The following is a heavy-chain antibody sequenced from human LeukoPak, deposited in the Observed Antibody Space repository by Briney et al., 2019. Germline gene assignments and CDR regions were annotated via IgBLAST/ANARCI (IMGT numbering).Heavy chain of an antibody. V-gene: IGHV4-59*01. CDR2: IYYSGST. Sequence: SETLSLTCTVSGGSISSYYWSWLRQPPGKGLEWLGYIYYSGSTNYNPSLKSRVTISVDTSKNQFSLKLSSVTAADTAVYYCARAPYLGEDPPHFDYWGQGTLVTVSS. D-gene: IGHD3-10*01. CDR3: ARAPYLGEDPPHFDY. CDR1: GGSISSYY. J-gene: IGHJ4*02.